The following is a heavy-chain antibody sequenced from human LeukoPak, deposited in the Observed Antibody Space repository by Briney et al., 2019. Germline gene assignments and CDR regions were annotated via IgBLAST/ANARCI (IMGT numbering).Heavy chain of an antibody. Sequence: GGSLRLSCAASGFTFSSYGMHWVRQAPGKGLEWVAFIRYDGSNKYYADSVKGRFTISRDNSKNTLYLQMNSLRAEDTAVYYCARNNYYGSGSYYVYWGQGTPVTVSS. CDR3: ARNNYYGSGSYYVY. D-gene: IGHD3-10*01. CDR2: IRYDGSNK. V-gene: IGHV3-30*02. CDR1: GFTFSSYG. J-gene: IGHJ4*02.